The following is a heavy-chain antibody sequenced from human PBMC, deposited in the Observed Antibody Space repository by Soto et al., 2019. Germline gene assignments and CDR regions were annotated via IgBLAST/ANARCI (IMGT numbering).Heavy chain of an antibody. CDR2: IHPSNSDI. Sequence: EVQLVQSGAEVKKPGESLKISCKASGYTFTNSWIAWLRQIPGKGLEWMGIIHPSNSDIRYSPSFQGQVSMSSDKSINTAYMQWSSLEASDTAMYYCARSSGWLDYWGQGTLVTVSS. CDR1: GYTFTNSW. D-gene: IGHD6-19*01. V-gene: IGHV5-51*03. J-gene: IGHJ4*02. CDR3: ARSSGWLDY.